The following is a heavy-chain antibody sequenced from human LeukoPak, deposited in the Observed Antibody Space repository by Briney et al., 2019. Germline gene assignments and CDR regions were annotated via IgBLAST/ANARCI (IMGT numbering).Heavy chain of an antibody. CDR3: ATLNFRDGMDV. CDR1: GYTFTDYY. V-gene: IGHV1-2*02. CDR2: IRPKTGDT. Sequence: GASVKVSCKASGYTFTDYYHHWVRHVPGQGPEWMGWIRPKTGDTEYAEKFQGRVTMTRDTSISTAYMELSRLRSDDTALYYCATLNFRDGMDVWGQGTTVTVSS. J-gene: IGHJ6*02.